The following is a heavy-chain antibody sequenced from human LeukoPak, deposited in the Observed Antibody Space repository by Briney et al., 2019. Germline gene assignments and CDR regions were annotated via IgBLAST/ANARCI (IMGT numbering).Heavy chain of an antibody. CDR1: GFTFSDYT. CDR2: ISGGSRSI. Sequence: GGSLRLSCAASGFTFSDYTMNWVRQAPGKGLEWVSSISGGSRSIYYVDSVRGRFTISRDNAKNSLYLQVNSLRAEDTAIYYCARDYFYCGGDCFVDYWGQGTLVTVSS. CDR3: ARDYFYCGGDCFVDY. V-gene: IGHV3-21*04. J-gene: IGHJ4*02. D-gene: IGHD2-21*02.